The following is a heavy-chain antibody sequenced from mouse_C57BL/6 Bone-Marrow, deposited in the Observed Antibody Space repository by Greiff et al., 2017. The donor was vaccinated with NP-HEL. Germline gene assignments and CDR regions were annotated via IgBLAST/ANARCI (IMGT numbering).Heavy chain of an antibody. J-gene: IGHJ1*03. V-gene: IGHV5-4*01. Sequence: VATISDGGSYTYYPDNVKGRFTISRDNAKNNLYLQMSHLKSEDTAMYYCARTLSYYGSRYWYFDVWGTGTTVTVSS. CDR3: ARTLSYYGSRYWYFDV. CDR2: ISDGGSYT. D-gene: IGHD1-1*01.